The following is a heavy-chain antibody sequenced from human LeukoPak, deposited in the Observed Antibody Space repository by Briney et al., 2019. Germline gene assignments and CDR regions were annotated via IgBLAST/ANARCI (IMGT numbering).Heavy chain of an antibody. V-gene: IGHV4-34*01. Sequence: SETLSLTCTVYDASFSGYYWSWIRQPPGKGLEWIGEINHSGSTNYNPSLKSRVTISVDTSKNQFSLNLRSVTAADTAVYYCARHVEYSSGWPDYWGQGTLVTVSS. J-gene: IGHJ4*02. D-gene: IGHD6-19*01. CDR1: DASFSGYY. CDR3: ARHVEYSSGWPDY. CDR2: INHSGST.